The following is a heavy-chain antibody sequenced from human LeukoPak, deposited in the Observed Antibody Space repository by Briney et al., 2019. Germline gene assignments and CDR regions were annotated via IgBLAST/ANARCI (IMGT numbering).Heavy chain of an antibody. D-gene: IGHD5-12*01. CDR1: GYTFTAYY. V-gene: IGHV1-2*02. J-gene: IGHJ4*02. CDR2: INPDGGGT. Sequence: GASVKVSCKTSGYTFTAYYLHWLRQAPGQGLEWLGWINPDGGGTLYAQTFQGRVTITRATSISTAYMQLSSLRLDDTAVYYWATGRGGYDGYDRWGQGTLVTVSS. CDR3: ATGRGGYDGYDR.